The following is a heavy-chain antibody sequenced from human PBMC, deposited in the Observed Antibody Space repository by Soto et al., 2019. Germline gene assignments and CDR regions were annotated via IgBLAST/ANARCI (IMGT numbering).Heavy chain of an antibody. J-gene: IGHJ4*02. CDR2: ISSNGGST. V-gene: IGHV3-64*01. CDR3: AREMIGYCSGGSCITFDY. Sequence: GGSLRLSCAASGFTFSSYAMHWVRQAPGKGLEYVSAISSNGGSTYYANSVKGRFTISRDNSKNTLYLQMGSLRAEDMAVYYCAREMIGYCSGGSCITFDYWGQGTLVTVSS. CDR1: GFTFSSYA. D-gene: IGHD2-15*01.